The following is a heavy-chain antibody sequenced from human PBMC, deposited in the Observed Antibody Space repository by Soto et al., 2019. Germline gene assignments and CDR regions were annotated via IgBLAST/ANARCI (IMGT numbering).Heavy chain of an antibody. CDR2: IIPIFGTR. V-gene: IGHV1-69*13. D-gene: IGHD3-3*01. J-gene: IGHJ4*02. CDR3: AKDVKHYDVPLFYFDY. CDR1: GGTFSNYA. Sequence: SVKVSCKASGGTFSNYAITWVRQAPGQGLEWLGRIIPIFGTRDYAQKFQGRVTISADESTTTAYMELSSLRSDDTAVYYCAKDVKHYDVPLFYFDYWGQGTLVTVSS.